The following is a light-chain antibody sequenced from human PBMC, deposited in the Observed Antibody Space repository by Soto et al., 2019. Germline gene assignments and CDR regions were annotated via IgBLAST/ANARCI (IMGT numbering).Light chain of an antibody. CDR2: GAS. Sequence: DIVSTQSPTTLSVSPGERATLSCRASQSVITNFAWYQQKPCQVPSLLIYGASTRASGVPARFSGSGSGTEFTLTIGSLQSEDFAVYYCQQYSSSPSFGQGTRLEI. CDR3: QQYSSSPS. CDR1: QSVITN. V-gene: IGKV3-15*01. J-gene: IGKJ5*01.